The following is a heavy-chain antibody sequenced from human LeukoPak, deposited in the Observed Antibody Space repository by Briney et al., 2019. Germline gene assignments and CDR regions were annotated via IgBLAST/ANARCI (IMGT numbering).Heavy chain of an antibody. D-gene: IGHD3-10*01. Sequence: SETLSLTCTVSGGSISSYYWSCIRQPPGKGPEWIGSIYYSGSTNYNPSLKSRVTISIDTSKNQFSLKLSSVTAADTAVYYCARGGYYGSGSDDAFHIWGQGTMVTVSS. V-gene: IGHV4-59*01. CDR1: GGSISSYY. J-gene: IGHJ3*02. CDR3: ARGGYYGSGSDDAFHI. CDR2: IYYSGST.